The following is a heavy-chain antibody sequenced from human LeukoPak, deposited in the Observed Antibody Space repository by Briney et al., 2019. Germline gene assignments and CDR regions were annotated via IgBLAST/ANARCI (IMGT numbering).Heavy chain of an antibody. CDR2: IKSKTDGGTT. D-gene: IGHD3-22*01. V-gene: IGHV3-15*01. CDR3: ITFSMIVVVITD. Sequence: GGSLRLSCAASGFTFSTAWMSWVRQAPGKGREWVGRIKSKTDGGTTDYAAPVKGRFTISRDDSKNTLYLQMNSLKTEDTAVYYCITFSMIVVVITDWGQGTLVTVSS. CDR1: GFTFSTAW. J-gene: IGHJ4*02.